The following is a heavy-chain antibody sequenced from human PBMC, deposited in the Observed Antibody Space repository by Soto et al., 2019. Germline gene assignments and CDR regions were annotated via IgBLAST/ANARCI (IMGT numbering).Heavy chain of an antibody. CDR1: GFTFSSYG. D-gene: IGHD1-7*01. Sequence: QVQLVESGGGVVQPGRSLRLSCAASGFTFSSYGMHWVRQAPGKGLEWVAVISYDGSNKYYADFVKGRFTISRDNSKNRLYLQMNCLRAEDTAVYYCAKIRANWNYQRYYYGMDVWGQGTTVTVSS. CDR3: AKIRANWNYQRYYYGMDV. J-gene: IGHJ6*02. CDR2: ISYDGSNK. V-gene: IGHV3-30*18.